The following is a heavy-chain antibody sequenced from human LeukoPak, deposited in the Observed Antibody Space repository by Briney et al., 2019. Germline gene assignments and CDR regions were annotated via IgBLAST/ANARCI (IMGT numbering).Heavy chain of an antibody. D-gene: IGHD2-2*01. V-gene: IGHV4-34*01. CDR2: VNHVGST. J-gene: IGHJ4*02. CDR1: APSVTVDF. CDR3: GRERYCSSTSCYGVSLYC. Sequence: SQTLSLTCAVDAPSVTVDFWSCVRQSPGNCLEWSGEVNHVGSTTSNPSLQSRVTTSVNTPTNQISLKMTSVTPTNTAVYYCGRERYCSSTSCYGVSLYCWGKGNLVTASS.